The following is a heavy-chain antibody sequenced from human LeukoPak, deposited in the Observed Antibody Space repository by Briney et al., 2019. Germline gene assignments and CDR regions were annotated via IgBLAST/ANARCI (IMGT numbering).Heavy chain of an antibody. D-gene: IGHD4-11*01. J-gene: IGHJ4*02. CDR2: IKEDGRDQ. Sequence: GGSLRLSCAASGFSLSNYWMAWVRQAPGKGLEGVANIKEDGRDQHYVDSVRGRLTVSRDSAANSMYLQMSSLRPDDTAVYFCARSKDRSWPFDYWGQGTLVAVSS. V-gene: IGHV3-7*01. CDR3: ARSKDRSWPFDY. CDR1: GFSLSNYW.